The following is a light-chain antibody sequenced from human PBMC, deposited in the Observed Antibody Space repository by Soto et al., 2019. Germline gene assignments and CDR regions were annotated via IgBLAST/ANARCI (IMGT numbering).Light chain of an antibody. J-gene: IGLJ2*01. CDR2: EVS. CDR1: SSDVGGYNY. V-gene: IGLV2-8*01. Sequence: QSVLTQPLSASGSPGQSVTISCTGTSSDVGGYNYVSWYQQHPGKAPKLMIYEVSKRPSGVPDRFSGSKSGNTASLTVSGLQAEDEADYYCSSYAGSNILFGGGTKLTVL. CDR3: SSYAGSNIL.